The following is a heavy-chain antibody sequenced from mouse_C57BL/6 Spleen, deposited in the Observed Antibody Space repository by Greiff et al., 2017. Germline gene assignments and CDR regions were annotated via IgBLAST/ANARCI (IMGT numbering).Heavy chain of an antibody. V-gene: IGHV1-64*01. CDR2: IHPNSGSN. J-gene: IGHJ2*01. CDR3: ARDLLRRYYFDY. Sequence: VQLQQSGAELVKPGASVKLSCKASGYTFTSYCMHWVKQRPGQGLEWIGMIHPNSGSNNYNEKFKSKATLTVDKSSSTADMQLSSLTSEDSAVYYCARDLLRRYYFDYWGQGTTLTVSS. CDR1: GYTFTSYC. D-gene: IGHD1-2*01.